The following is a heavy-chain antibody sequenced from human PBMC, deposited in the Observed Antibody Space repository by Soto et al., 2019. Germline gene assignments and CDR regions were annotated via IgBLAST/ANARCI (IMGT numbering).Heavy chain of an antibody. CDR2: INPGDSDT. V-gene: IGHV5-51*01. Sequence: GESLKISCKASGYSFTSHWIGWVRQMSGKGLEWMGIINPGDSDTRYSPSFQGQVTISVDKSISTAYPQWSSLKASDTAMYYCARQNAPFIVDYYGMDVWGQGTTVTVSS. CDR3: ARQNAPFIVDYYGMDV. CDR1: GYSFTSHW. J-gene: IGHJ6*02. D-gene: IGHD3-22*01.